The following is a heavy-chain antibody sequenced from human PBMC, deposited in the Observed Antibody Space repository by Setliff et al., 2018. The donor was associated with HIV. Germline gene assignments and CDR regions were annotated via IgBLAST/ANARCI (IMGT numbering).Heavy chain of an antibody. V-gene: IGHV4-59*01. CDR2: IHFTGSS. D-gene: IGHD3-10*01. Sequence: PSETLSLTCTVSGASIWNYYWSWIRQAPGKGLEWIGFIHFTGSSNYNPSLKSRVTISIDTSKHQFSLNLNSVTAADTAMYFCARNRVPSSLWGQGTLVTV. J-gene: IGHJ4*02. CDR3: ARNRVPSSL. CDR1: GASIWNYY.